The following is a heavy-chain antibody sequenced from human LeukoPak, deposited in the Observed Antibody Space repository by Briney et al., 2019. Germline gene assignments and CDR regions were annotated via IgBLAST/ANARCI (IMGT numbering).Heavy chain of an antibody. V-gene: IGHV5-51*01. J-gene: IGHJ4*02. Sequence: GESLKIYCQGSGYRFNYYWIAWVRQVPGKGLEGMGIIYPGYSDTRYSPSFQGQITISADKSINTAYLRWSSLKASDTAMYYCARAYYCGGGSCKLEYWGQGTLVTVSS. D-gene: IGHD2-15*01. CDR2: IYPGYSDT. CDR1: GYRFNYYW. CDR3: ARAYYCGGGSCKLEY.